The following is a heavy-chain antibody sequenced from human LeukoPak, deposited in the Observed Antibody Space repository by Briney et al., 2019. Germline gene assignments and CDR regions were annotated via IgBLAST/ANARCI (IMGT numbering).Heavy chain of an antibody. CDR1: GYTFTAYY. V-gene: IGHV1-2*02. D-gene: IGHD3-9*01. CDR2: INPNSGAT. Sequence: ASVKVSCKASGYTFTAYYMHWVRQAPGQGLEWMRWINPNSGATNYAQKFQGRVTMTRDTSISTVHMELISLRSDDTAVYYCARGGGFHNAWFDPWGQGTPVTVSS. CDR3: ARGGGFHNAWFDP. J-gene: IGHJ5*02.